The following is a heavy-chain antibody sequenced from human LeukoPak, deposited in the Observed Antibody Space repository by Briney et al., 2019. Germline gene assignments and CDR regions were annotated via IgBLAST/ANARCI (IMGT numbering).Heavy chain of an antibody. CDR3: ARRASRAFDY. CDR2: ISYDGSNK. V-gene: IGHV3-30*04. CDR1: GFTFSSYA. D-gene: IGHD5-12*01. J-gene: IGHJ4*02. Sequence: GRSLRLSCAASGFTFSSYAMHWVRQAPGKGLEWVAVISYDGSNKYYADSVKGRFTISRDNAKNSLYLEMNSLRAEDTAVYYCARRASRAFDYWGQGTLVTVSS.